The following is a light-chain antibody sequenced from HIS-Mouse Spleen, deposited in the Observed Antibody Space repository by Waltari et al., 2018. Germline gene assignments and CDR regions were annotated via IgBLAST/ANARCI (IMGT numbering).Light chain of an antibody. CDR2: AAS. CDR3: QQYYSYPYT. CDR1: QGISSY. Sequence: AIRMTQSPSSLSASPGARVTITCRASQGISSYLAWYQQKPGKAPKLLIYAASTLQSGVPSRFSGSGSGTDFTLTISCLQSEDFATYYCQQYYSYPYTFGQGTKLEIK. V-gene: IGKV1-8*01. J-gene: IGKJ2*01.